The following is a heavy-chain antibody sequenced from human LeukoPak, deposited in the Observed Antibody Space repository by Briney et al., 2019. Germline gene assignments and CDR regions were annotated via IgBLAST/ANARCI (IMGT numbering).Heavy chain of an antibody. CDR1: GYTFTSYA. J-gene: IGHJ4*02. V-gene: IGHV1-3*03. Sequence: GASVKVSCKASGYTFTSYAMHWVRQAPGQRLEWMGWINAGNGNTKYSQEFQGRVTITRDTSASTAYMELSSLRSEDMAVYYCAREDSSDWYYFDYWGQGTLVTVSS. CDR3: AREDSSDWYYFDY. CDR2: INAGNGNT. D-gene: IGHD6-19*01.